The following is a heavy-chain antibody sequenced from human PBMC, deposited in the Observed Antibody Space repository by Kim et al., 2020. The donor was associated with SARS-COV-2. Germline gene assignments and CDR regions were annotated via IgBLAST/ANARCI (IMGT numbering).Heavy chain of an antibody. V-gene: IGHV1-8*01. CDR1: GYTFTTYD. CDR3: ARDDNGGLGMRN. J-gene: IGHJ4*02. Sequence: ASVKVSCKATGYTFTTYDINWVRQATGQGLEWMGWMNPRSGNTGFAQRFQGRVTMTGNTSISTAYMELSGLRSDDTAIYYCARDDNGGLGMRNWGQGTLVTVSS. D-gene: IGHD4-17*01. CDR2: MNPRSGNT.